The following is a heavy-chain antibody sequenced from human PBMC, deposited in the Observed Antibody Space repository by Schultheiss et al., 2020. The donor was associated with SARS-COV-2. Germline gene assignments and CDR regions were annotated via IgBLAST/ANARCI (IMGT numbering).Heavy chain of an antibody. D-gene: IGHD5-24*01. CDR2: ISGSGGST. Sequence: GGSLRLSCAASGFTFSSYAMSWVRQAPGKGLEWVSAISGSGGSTYYADSVKGRFIASRDNAKNSLDLQMNSLRVDDTAVYYCVKEGEEMGTSWGQGTLVTVSS. CDR1: GFTFSSYA. J-gene: IGHJ4*02. V-gene: IGHV3-23*01. CDR3: VKEGEEMGTS.